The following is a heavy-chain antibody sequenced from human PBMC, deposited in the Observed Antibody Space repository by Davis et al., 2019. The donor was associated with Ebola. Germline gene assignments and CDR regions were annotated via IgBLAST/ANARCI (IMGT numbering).Heavy chain of an antibody. J-gene: IGHJ3*02. CDR3: AREGYCGGDCYSSAFDI. D-gene: IGHD2-21*02. V-gene: IGHV4-30-4*02. CDR2: IYYSGST. CDR1: GGSISSGDYY. Sequence: PSETLSLTCTVSGGSISSGDYYWSWIRQPPGKGLEWIGYIYYSGSTYYNPSLKSRVTISVDTSKNQFSLKLSSVTAADTAVYYCAREGYCGGDCYSSAFDIWGQGTMVTVSS.